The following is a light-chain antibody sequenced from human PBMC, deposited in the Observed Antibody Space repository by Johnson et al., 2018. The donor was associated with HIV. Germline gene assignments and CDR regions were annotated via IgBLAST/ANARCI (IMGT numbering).Light chain of an antibody. Sequence: VLTQPPSVSAAPGQKVTISCSGSSSNIGNNYVSWYQQLPGTAPKLLIYENNKRPSGIPDRFSGSKSGPSATLGITGLQTGDEADYYCGTWDSSLSAGYVFGTGTKVTVL. CDR1: SSNIGNNY. CDR3: GTWDSSLSAGYV. J-gene: IGLJ1*01. V-gene: IGLV1-51*02. CDR2: ENN.